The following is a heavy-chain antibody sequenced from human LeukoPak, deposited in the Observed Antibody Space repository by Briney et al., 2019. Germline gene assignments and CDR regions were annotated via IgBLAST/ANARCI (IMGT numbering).Heavy chain of an antibody. J-gene: IGHJ4*02. V-gene: IGHV3-7*01. Sequence: GGSLRLSCAASGFTFSSYWMSWVRQAPGKGLEWVANIKQDGSEKYYVDSVKGRFTISRDNAKNSLYLQMNSLRAEDTAVYYCAREVSYYGSEFDYWGQGTLVTVSS. CDR3: AREVSYYGSEFDY. CDR1: GFTFSSYW. CDR2: IKQDGSEK. D-gene: IGHD3-10*01.